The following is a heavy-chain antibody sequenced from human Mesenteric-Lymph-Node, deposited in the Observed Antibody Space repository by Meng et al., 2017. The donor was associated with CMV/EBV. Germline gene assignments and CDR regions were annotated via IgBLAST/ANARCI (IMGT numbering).Heavy chain of an antibody. J-gene: IGHJ6*02. D-gene: IGHD5-18*01. CDR2: INHSGST. V-gene: IGHV4-34*01. Sequence: SETLSLTCTVSGGSINSYYWSWIRQPPGKGLEWIGEINHSGSTNYNPSLKSRVTISVDTSKNQFSLKLSSVTAADTAVYYCARVGYSYGYAPMDVWGQGITVTVSS. CDR1: GGSINSYY. CDR3: ARVGYSYGYAPMDV.